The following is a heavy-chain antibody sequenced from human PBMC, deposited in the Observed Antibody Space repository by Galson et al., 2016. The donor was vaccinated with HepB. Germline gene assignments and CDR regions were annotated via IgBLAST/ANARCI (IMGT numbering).Heavy chain of an antibody. D-gene: IGHD3-3*01. V-gene: IGHV2-5*02. CDR1: GFSVTSSGEG. CDR3: AHSSRITFFGLTYYFDF. J-gene: IGHJ4*02. CDR2: VYCDGDK. Sequence: PALVKPTQTLTLTCTFSGFSVTSSGEGVGWIRQPPGKALEGLAHVYCDGDKRFSPSLQNRLTITKDTSKNQVVLTMTNMDPVDTATYYCAHSSRITFFGLTYYFDFWGPGTLVTVPS.